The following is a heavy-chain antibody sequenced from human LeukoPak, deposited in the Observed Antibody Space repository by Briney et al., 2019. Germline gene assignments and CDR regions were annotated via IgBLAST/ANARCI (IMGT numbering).Heavy chain of an antibody. V-gene: IGHV3-9*01. Sequence: GRSLRLSCAASGFTFDDYAMHWARQAPGKGLEWVSGISWNSGSIGYADSVKGRFTISRDNAKNSLYLQMNSLRAEDTASYYCAKDRASSSWYWFDPWGQGTLVTVSS. CDR1: GFTFDDYA. D-gene: IGHD6-13*01. CDR3: AKDRASSSWYWFDP. CDR2: ISWNSGSI. J-gene: IGHJ5*02.